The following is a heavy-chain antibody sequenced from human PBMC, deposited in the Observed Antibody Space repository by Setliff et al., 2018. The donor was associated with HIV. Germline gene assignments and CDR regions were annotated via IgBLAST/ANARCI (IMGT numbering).Heavy chain of an antibody. Sequence: GASVKVSCKTSGYSFTGHFLHWVRQAPGHGLEWMGWIDPNSTDTNYALKFQGRVTFTTDTSVSTSYMELRRLSSDDTAVYYCARADVLLCDYWGQGTLVTVSS. CDR3: ARADVLLCDY. J-gene: IGHJ4*02. CDR1: GYSFTGHF. V-gene: IGHV1-2*02. CDR2: IDPNSTDT. D-gene: IGHD3-16*01.